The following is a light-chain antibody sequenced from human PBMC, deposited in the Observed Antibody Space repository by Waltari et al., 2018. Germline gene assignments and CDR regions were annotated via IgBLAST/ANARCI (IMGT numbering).Light chain of an antibody. J-gene: IGLJ2*01. CDR3: QSADSSGTYVV. V-gene: IGLV3-25*03. CDR2: KDS. CDR1: ALPKQY. Sequence: SYELTQPPSVSVSPGQTARITCPGDALPKQYAYWYQQTPGQAPVLGIYKDSERPSGIPERFSGSSSGTTVTLTISGVQAEDEADYYCQSADSSGTYVVFGGGTKLTVL.